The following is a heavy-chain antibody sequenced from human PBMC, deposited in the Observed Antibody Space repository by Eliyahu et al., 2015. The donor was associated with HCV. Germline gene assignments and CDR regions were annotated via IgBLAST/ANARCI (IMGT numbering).Heavy chain of an antibody. D-gene: IGHD3-22*01. V-gene: IGHV4-39*01. CDR3: ARLPHYNGEDYYDSKGGGGY. CDR1: GGSISSSSYY. Sequence: QLQLQESGPGLVKPSETLSLTCTVSGGSISSSSYYWGWIRQPPGKGLEWIGSIYYSGSTYYNPSLKSRVTISVDTSKNQFSLKLSSVTAADTAVYYCARLPHYNGEDYYDSKGGGGYWGQGTLVTVSS. CDR2: IYYSGST. J-gene: IGHJ4*02.